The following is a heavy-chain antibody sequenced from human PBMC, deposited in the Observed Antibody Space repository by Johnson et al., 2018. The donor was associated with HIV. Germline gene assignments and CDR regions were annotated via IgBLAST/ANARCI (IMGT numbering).Heavy chain of an antibody. CDR3: AKGTGSGWSGSLDAFDI. J-gene: IGHJ3*02. CDR2: ISWNSGSI. V-gene: IGHV3-9*01. D-gene: IGHD6-19*01. CDR1: GFKFDDYA. Sequence: VQLVESGGGLVQPGRSLRLSCAASGFKFDDYAMHWVRQVPGKGLEWVAGISWNSGSIGSAGSVKGRFTISRDNAKNSLYLQMNSLRAEDTALYYCAKGTGSGWSGSLDAFDIWGQGTMVTVSS.